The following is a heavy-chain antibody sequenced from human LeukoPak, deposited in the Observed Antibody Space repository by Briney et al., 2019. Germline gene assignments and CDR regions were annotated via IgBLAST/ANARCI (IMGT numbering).Heavy chain of an antibody. CDR3: ARDPTPRYCSGGSCYTHYGMDV. J-gene: IGHJ6*02. V-gene: IGHV3-30*04. Sequence: GGSLRLSCAASGFSFGNYAIHWVRQAPGKGLEWVAFISNDGSNKYYADSVKGRLTISRDNAKNSLYLQMNSLRAEDTAVYYCARDPTPRYCSGGSCYTHYGMDVWGQGTTVTVSS. CDR1: GFSFGNYA. D-gene: IGHD2-15*01. CDR2: ISNDGSNK.